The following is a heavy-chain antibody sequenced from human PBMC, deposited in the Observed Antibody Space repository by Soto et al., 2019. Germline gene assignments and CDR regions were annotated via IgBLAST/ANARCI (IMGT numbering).Heavy chain of an antibody. CDR3: ARASGVVVAATDYYYYMDV. D-gene: IGHD2-15*01. CDR1: GDSVSSNSAA. Sequence: SQTLSLTCAISGDSVSSNSAAWNWIRQSPSRGLEWLGRTYYRSKWYNDYAVSVKSRITINPDTSKNQFSLQLNSVTPEDTAVYYCARASGVVVAATDYYYYMDVWGKGTTVTVSS. CDR2: TYYRSKWYN. J-gene: IGHJ6*03. V-gene: IGHV6-1*01.